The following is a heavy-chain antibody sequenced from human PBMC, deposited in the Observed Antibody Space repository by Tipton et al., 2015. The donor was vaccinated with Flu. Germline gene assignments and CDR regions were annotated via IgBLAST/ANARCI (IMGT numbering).Heavy chain of an antibody. CDR3: AKGLYCSSTSCYGDYFDY. Sequence: QLVQSGGGLVKPGGSLRLSCAASGFTLSDHYMSWVRQAPGKGLEWVSLISSSGIPIYYADSVKGRFTISRDNAKNSLYLQMHSLRAEDTAVYYCAKGLYCSSTSCYGDYFDYWGQGTLVTVSS. V-gene: IGHV3-11*04. D-gene: IGHD2-2*01. J-gene: IGHJ4*02. CDR1: GFTLSDHY. CDR2: ISSSGIPI.